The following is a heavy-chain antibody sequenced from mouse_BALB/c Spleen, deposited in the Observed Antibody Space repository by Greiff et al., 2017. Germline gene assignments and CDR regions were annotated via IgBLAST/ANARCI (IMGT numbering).Heavy chain of an antibody. V-gene: IGHV8-8*01. D-gene: IGHD2-3*01. Sequence: QVTLKVSGPGILQPSQTLSLTCSFSGFSLSTSGMSVGWIRQPSGKGLEWLAHIWWNDDKYYNPALKSRLTISKDTSNNQVFLKIASVVTADTATYYCARIAFYDSWFAYWGQGTLVTVSA. CDR3: ARIAFYDSWFAY. CDR2: IWWNDDK. CDR1: GFSLSTSGMS. J-gene: IGHJ3*01.